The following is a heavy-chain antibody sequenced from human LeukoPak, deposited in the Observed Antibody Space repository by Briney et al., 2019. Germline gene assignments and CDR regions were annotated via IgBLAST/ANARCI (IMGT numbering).Heavy chain of an antibody. D-gene: IGHD1-26*01. CDR3: AADPGGATTFDY. V-gene: IGHV1-58*02. Sequence: GASVKVSCKASGFTFTSSAMQWVRQARGQRLEWIGWIAVGSGNTNYAQKFQERVTITRDMSTSTAYMELSSLRSEDTAVYYCAADPGGATTFDYWGQGTLVTVSS. CDR2: IAVGSGNT. J-gene: IGHJ4*02. CDR1: GFTFTSSA.